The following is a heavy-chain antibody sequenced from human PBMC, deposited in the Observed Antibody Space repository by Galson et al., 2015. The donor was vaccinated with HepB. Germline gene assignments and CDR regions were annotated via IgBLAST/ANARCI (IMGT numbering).Heavy chain of an antibody. J-gene: IGHJ5*02. CDR2: ISFDGRNS. D-gene: IGHD4-17*01. CDR1: GFDFNDSS. V-gene: IGHV3-30-3*01. CDR3: ARSAAGRTATTTLA. Sequence: SLRLSCAASGFDFNDSSMHWVRQSPGKGLEWVAGISFDGRNSYYADSVKGRFIISGDSSKKTAYLQMNSLRSKDTAVYYCARSAAGRTATTTLAWGQGILVTVSS.